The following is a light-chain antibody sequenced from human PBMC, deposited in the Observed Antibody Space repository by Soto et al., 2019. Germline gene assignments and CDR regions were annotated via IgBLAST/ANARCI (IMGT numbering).Light chain of an antibody. CDR3: QTWGTGNVV. J-gene: IGLJ2*01. V-gene: IGLV4-69*01. CDR2: LNSDGSH. CDR1: SGHSSYA. Sequence: QLVLTQSPSASASLGASVKLTCTLSSGHSSYANAWPQQQPEKGPRYLMKLNSDGSHSQGGVLPDRFSGSSSGAERYLTIAIHQYEDEDDYCCQTWGTGNVVFGGGTKLTVL.